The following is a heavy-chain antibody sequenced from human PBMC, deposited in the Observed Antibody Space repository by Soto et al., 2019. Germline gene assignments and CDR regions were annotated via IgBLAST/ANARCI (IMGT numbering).Heavy chain of an antibody. CDR2: ISAYNGNT. V-gene: IGHV1-18*01. J-gene: IGHJ4*02. Sequence: ASVKVSCKASGYTFTSYGISWVRQAPGQGLEWMGWISAYNGNTNYAQKLQGRVTMTTDTSTSTAYMELRSLRSDDTAVYYCAIDFPVYYDSSGQLGGVDYWGQGTLVTVSS. D-gene: IGHD3-22*01. CDR1: GYTFTSYG. CDR3: AIDFPVYYDSSGQLGGVDY.